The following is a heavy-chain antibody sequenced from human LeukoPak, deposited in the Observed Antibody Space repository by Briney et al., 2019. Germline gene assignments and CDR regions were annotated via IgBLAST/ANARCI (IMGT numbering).Heavy chain of an antibody. J-gene: IGHJ4*02. V-gene: IGHV4-59*08. CDR1: GGSISSYY. CDR2: IYYSGST. CDR3: ASRDYGGNAPFDY. Sequence: SETPSLTCTVSGGSISSYYWSWIRQPPGKGLEWIGYIYYSGSTNYNPSLKSRVTISVDTSKNQFSLKLSSVTAADTAVYYCASRDYGGNAPFDYWGQGTLVTVSS. D-gene: IGHD4-23*01.